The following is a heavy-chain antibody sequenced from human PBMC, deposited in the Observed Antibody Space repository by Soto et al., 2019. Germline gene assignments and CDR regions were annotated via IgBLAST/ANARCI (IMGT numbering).Heavy chain of an antibody. V-gene: IGHV3-7*03. CDR2: IKQDGSEK. J-gene: IGHJ4*02. Sequence: GGSLRLSCAASGFTFSSYWMSWVRQAPGKGLEWVANIKQDGSEKYYVDSVKGRFTISRDNAKNSLYLQMNNLRAEDTAVYYCARGGPLGSNYYLYFDYWGQGTLVTVSS. D-gene: IGHD3-10*01. CDR3: ARGGPLGSNYYLYFDY. CDR1: GFTFSSYW.